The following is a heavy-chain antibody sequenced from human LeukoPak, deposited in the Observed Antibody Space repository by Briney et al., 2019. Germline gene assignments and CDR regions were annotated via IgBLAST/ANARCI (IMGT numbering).Heavy chain of an antibody. CDR1: GGSISSYY. V-gene: IGHV4-4*07. CDR3: ARESWPYYYDSSGYLGY. D-gene: IGHD3-22*01. CDR2: IYTSGST. Sequence: SETLSLTCTVSGGSISSYYWSWIRQPAGKGLEWIGRIYTSGSTNYNPSLKSRVTMSVDTSKNQFSLKLSSVTAADTAVYYCARESWPYYYDSSGYLGYWGQGTLVTVSS. J-gene: IGHJ4*02.